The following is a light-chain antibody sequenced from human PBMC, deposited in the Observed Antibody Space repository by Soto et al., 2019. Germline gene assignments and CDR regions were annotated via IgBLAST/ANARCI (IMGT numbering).Light chain of an antibody. CDR1: QSVSYN. J-gene: IGKJ1*01. Sequence: EIVMTQSPVTLSVSPGERATLSCRASQSVSYNLAWYQHRPGQAPRLLIYGASARANGVPARFSGSGSGTEFTLTISSLQSEDFAVYYCQQYDKWPPAFGQGTKVDIK. CDR2: GAS. CDR3: QQYDKWPPA. V-gene: IGKV3-15*01.